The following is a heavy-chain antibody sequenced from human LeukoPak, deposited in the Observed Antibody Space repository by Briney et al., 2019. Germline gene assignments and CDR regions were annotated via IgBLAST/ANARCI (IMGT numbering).Heavy chain of an antibody. CDR1: PYTFAKYY. Sequence: ASVKLSCKASPYTFAKYYIHWVRQAPGQGLEWMGVINPSGRSTSYAQQFQGRVTVTRDTSTSTVYMDLSSLRSEDSAVYYCARDSLELQRRNWFDPWGQGTLVTVSS. CDR2: INPSGRST. CDR3: ARDSLELQRRNWFDP. D-gene: IGHD1-7*01. V-gene: IGHV1-46*01. J-gene: IGHJ5*02.